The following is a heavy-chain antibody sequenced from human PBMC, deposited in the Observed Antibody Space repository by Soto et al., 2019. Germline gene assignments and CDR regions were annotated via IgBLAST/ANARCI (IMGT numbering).Heavy chain of an antibody. Sequence: RLSCAASGFTFSSYGMHWVRQAPGKGLEWVAVISYDGSNKYYADSVKGRFTISRDNSKNTLYLQMNSLRAEDTAVYYCAKGGGGRWLQFPFDYWGQGTLVTVSS. D-gene: IGHD5-12*01. CDR1: GFTFSSYG. V-gene: IGHV3-30*18. J-gene: IGHJ4*02. CDR3: AKGGGGRWLQFPFDY. CDR2: ISYDGSNK.